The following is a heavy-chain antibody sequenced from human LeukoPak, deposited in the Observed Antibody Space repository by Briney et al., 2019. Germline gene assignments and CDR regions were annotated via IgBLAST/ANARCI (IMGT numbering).Heavy chain of an antibody. V-gene: IGHV1-18*01. D-gene: IGHD1-26*01. Sequence: EASVKVSCKASGYTFTSYAMNWVRQAPGQGLEWMGWIGANNGDTRYAQNLQGRVTMTTDTSTSTVYMEMRSLRSDDTAMYYCARDWDFRNDLFDVWGQGTMVTVSS. CDR3: ARDWDFRNDLFDV. CDR2: IGANNGDT. J-gene: IGHJ3*01. CDR1: GYTFTSYA.